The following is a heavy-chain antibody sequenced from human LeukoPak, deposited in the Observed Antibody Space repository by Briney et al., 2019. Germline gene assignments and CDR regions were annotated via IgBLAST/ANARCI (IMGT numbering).Heavy chain of an antibody. V-gene: IGHV1-69*13. CDR1: GGTFSSYA. Sequence: GASVKVSCKASGGTFSSYAISWVRQAPGQGLEWMGGIIPIFGTANYAQKFQGRVTITADESTSTAYMELSSLRSEDTAVYYCARELAAAGPATDYWGQGTLVTVSS. J-gene: IGHJ4*02. CDR2: IIPIFGTA. CDR3: ARELAAAGPATDY. D-gene: IGHD6-13*01.